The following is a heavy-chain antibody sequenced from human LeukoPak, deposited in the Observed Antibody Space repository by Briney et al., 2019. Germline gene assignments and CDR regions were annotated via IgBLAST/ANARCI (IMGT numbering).Heavy chain of an antibody. CDR1: GFTFSSYA. V-gene: IGHV3-23*01. CDR2: ISGSGGRT. Sequence: GGSLKLSCAASGFTFSSYAMSWVRQAPGKGLEWVSAISGSGGRTYYADSVKGRFTISRDNSKNTLYLQMNSLRAEDTAVYYCAIPRGDIVVVPAAIEYWGQGTLVTVSS. CDR3: AIPRGDIVVVPAAIEY. D-gene: IGHD2-2*01. J-gene: IGHJ4*02.